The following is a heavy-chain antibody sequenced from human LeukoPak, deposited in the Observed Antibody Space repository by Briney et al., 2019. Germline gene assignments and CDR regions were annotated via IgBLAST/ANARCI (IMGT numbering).Heavy chain of an antibody. Sequence: GGSLRLSCAASGFTFSSYAMHWVRQAPGKGLEWVAVISYDGSNKYYADSVKGRFTISRDNSKNTLFLQMNSLRAEDTAIYYCAKGLERESRLECWGQGTLVTVSS. D-gene: IGHD1-1*01. J-gene: IGHJ4*02. CDR3: AKGLERESRLEC. V-gene: IGHV3-30*04. CDR2: ISYDGSNK. CDR1: GFTFSSYA.